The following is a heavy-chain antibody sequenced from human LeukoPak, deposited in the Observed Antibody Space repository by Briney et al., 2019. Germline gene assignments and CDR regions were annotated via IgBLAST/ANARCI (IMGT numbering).Heavy chain of an antibody. CDR3: ARQEYCSGGSCYTWFDP. CDR1: GYSFTSYW. CDR2: IYPGDSDT. Sequence: GESLKISCKGSGYSFTSYWIGWVRQMPGKGLERMGIIYPGDSDTRYSPSFQGQVTISADKSISTAYLQWSSLKASDTAMYYCARQEYCSGGSCYTWFDPWGQGTLVTVSS. V-gene: IGHV5-51*01. J-gene: IGHJ5*02. D-gene: IGHD2-15*01.